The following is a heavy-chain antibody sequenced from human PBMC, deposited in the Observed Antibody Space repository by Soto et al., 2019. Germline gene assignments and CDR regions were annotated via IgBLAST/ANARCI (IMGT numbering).Heavy chain of an antibody. CDR3: ARDGPYYYASRMDV. CDR2: LHSGGDT. J-gene: IGHJ6*02. Sequence: EVQLVESGGGLVQPGGSLRLSCAASGIPVSSNYMTWVRQAPGKGLEWVSVLHSGGDTYYANSVKGRFTISRHDSTNTLFRQMNSLPPEDTDVYYCARDGPYYYASRMDVWCQGTTVTVSS. D-gene: IGHD3-10*01. V-gene: IGHV3-53*04. CDR1: GIPVSSNY.